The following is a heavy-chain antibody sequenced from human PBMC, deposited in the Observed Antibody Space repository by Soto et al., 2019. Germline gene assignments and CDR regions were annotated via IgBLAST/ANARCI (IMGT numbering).Heavy chain of an antibody. CDR3: ARQRTTVVTQAYFDH. Sequence: PSETLSLTCIVSGESISSSSYYWCWIRQPPGKGLEWIGSIYYSGRTYYNPSFKSRVTISIDTSKNQFSLKLSSVTATDTAVYYCARQRTTVVTQAYFDHWGQGALVTVSP. CDR2: IYYSGRT. CDR1: GESISSSSYY. J-gene: IGHJ4*01. D-gene: IGHD2-21*02. V-gene: IGHV4-39*01.